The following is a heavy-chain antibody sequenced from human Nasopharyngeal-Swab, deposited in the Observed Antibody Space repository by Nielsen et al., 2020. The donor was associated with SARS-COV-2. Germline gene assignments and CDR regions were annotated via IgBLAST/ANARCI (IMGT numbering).Heavy chain of an antibody. Sequence: GGSLRLSCAASGFTVSSNYMSWVRQAPGKGLEWVSVIYSGGSTYYADSVKGRFTISRDNSKNTLYLQMNSLRAENTAVYYCARDRGGVYYYYGMDVWGQGTTVTVS. J-gene: IGHJ6*02. V-gene: IGHV3-53*01. CDR3: ARDRGGVYYYYGMDV. D-gene: IGHD3-10*01. CDR2: IYSGGST. CDR1: GFTVSSNY.